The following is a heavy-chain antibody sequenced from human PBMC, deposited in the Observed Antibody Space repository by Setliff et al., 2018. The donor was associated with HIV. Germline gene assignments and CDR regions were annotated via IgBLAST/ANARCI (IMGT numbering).Heavy chain of an antibody. Sequence: SETLSLTCTVSGGSIRTGAYYWSWIRQSPGKGLEWIGHIHYKGNIDYNASLKSRLAISSDTSKNQFSLNLSSVIAADTAVYYCARHDCGGDCSINWFDPWGQGTLVTAPQ. D-gene: IGHD2-21*02. V-gene: IGHV4-30-4*08. CDR1: GGSIRTGAYY. J-gene: IGHJ5*02. CDR2: IHYKGNI. CDR3: ARHDCGGDCSINWFDP.